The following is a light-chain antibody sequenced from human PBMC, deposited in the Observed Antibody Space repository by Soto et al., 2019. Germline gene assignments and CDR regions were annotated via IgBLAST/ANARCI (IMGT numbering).Light chain of an antibody. CDR2: EVS. Sequence: QSVLTQPASVSGSPGQSITISCTGTSRDVGGYNYVSWYQQHPGKAPKLMIYEVSNRPSGVSNRFSGSKSGNTASLTISGLQAEDEADYYCSSYTSSSTPNWVFGGGTKLTVL. CDR1: SRDVGGYNY. CDR3: SSYTSSSTPNWV. J-gene: IGLJ3*02. V-gene: IGLV2-14*01.